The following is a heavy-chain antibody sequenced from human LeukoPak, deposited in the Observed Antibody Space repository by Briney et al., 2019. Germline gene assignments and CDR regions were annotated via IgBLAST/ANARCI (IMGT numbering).Heavy chain of an antibody. CDR3: ARSAAGLDAFDI. V-gene: IGHV1-2*02. Sequence: ASVKVSCKASGYTFTGYYMHWVRQAPGQGLEWMGWINPNSGGTNYAQKFQGRVTMTRDTSNSTAYMELSRLRSDDTAVYYCARSAAGLDAFDIWGQGTMVTVSS. CDR2: INPNSGGT. CDR1: GYTFTGYY. D-gene: IGHD6-13*01. J-gene: IGHJ3*02.